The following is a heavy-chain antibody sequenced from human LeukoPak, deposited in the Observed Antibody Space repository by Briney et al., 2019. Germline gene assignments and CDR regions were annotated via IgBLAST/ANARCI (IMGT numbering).Heavy chain of an antibody. CDR1: GGSISSSSYF. CDR2: IYYSGST. J-gene: IGHJ2*01. CDR3: ASIRDTAFRYWYFDL. Sequence: SETLPLTCTVSGGSISSSSYFWGWIRQPPGKGLEWIGSIYYSGSTYYNPSLKSRVTISVDTSKNQFSLRLSSVTAADTAIYYCASIRDTAFRYWYFDLWGRGTLVTVSS. D-gene: IGHD5-18*01. V-gene: IGHV4-39*07.